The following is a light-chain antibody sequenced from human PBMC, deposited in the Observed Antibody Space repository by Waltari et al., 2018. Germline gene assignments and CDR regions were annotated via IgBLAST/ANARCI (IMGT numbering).Light chain of an antibody. Sequence: EILLTQSPETLSLSTGERATHHCRASHSLNTFYLAWYQQKPCQAPRLLIYGASNRATGIPDRFSGSGSGTDFTLTISRLEPEDCAVYYCQQYGRSLTFGGGTKVNIK. CDR2: GAS. J-gene: IGKJ4*01. CDR3: QQYGRSLT. V-gene: IGKV3-20*01. CDR1: HSLNTFY.